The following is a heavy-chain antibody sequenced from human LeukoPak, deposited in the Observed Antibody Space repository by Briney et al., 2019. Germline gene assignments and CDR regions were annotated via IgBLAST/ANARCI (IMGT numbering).Heavy chain of an antibody. V-gene: IGHV3-30*03. CDR2: ISYDGSDK. J-gene: IGHJ4*02. CDR1: GFTFSNYG. D-gene: IGHD2-8*02. CDR3: ARATGGKPDY. Sequence: PARSLRLSCAASGFTFSNYGMHWVRQAPGKGLEWVTVISYDGSDKYYADSVKGRFTVSRDNSKNTVSLHMNSLREDDTAVYYCARATGGKPDYWGQGTPVTVSS.